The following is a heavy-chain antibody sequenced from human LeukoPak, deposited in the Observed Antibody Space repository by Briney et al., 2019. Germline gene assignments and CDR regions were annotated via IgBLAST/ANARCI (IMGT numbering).Heavy chain of an antibody. CDR3: ARGAGPGLELWFGDPTGEEYYGMDV. V-gene: IGHV1-8*02. D-gene: IGHD3-10*01. CDR1: GYTFTTYN. CDR2: MNPNSGNT. Sequence: GASVKVSCKASGYTFTTYNINWVRQATGQGLEWMGWMNPNSGNTGYAQKFQGRVTMTRSTSISTAYMELSSLRSEDTAVYYCARGAGPGLELWFGDPTGEEYYGMDVWGQGTTVTVSS. J-gene: IGHJ6*02.